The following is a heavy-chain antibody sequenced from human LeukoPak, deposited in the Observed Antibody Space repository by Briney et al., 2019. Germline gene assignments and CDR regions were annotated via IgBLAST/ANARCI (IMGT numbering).Heavy chain of an antibody. CDR2: IYYSGST. CDR3: ARQPGYYDSSGNPWFDP. J-gene: IGHJ5*02. D-gene: IGHD3-22*01. Sequence: SETQSLTCTVSGGSISSYYWGWIRQPPGKGLEWIGYIYYSGSTNYNPSLKSRVTISVDTSKNQFSLKLSSVTAADTAVYYCARQPGYYDSSGNPWFDPWGQGTLVTVSS. CDR1: GGSISSYY. V-gene: IGHV4-59*08.